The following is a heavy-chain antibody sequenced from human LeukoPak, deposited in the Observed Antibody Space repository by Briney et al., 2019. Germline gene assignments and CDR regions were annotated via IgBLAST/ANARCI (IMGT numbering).Heavy chain of an antibody. Sequence: PGRSLRLSCAASGFTFSSYSMNWVRQAPGKGLEWVSSISSSSSYIYYADSVKGRFTISRDNAKNSLYLQMNSLRAEDTAVYYCARDDDSSGRGDAFDIWGQGTMVTVSS. CDR2: ISSSSSYI. D-gene: IGHD3-22*01. V-gene: IGHV3-21*01. CDR1: GFTFSSYS. J-gene: IGHJ3*02. CDR3: ARDDDSSGRGDAFDI.